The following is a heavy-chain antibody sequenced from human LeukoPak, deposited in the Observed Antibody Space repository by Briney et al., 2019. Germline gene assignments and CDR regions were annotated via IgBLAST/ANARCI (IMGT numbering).Heavy chain of an antibody. CDR2: ISSSSYI. CDR3: ARVGFSYGSGSYYPFDY. J-gene: IGHJ4*02. Sequence: GGSLRLSCAASGFTFSSYHMDWVRQAPGKGLEWVSAISSSSYIYYADSVKGRFTISRDNAKNSLYLQMNSLRAEDTAVYYCARVGFSYGSGSYYPFDYRGQGTLVTVSS. V-gene: IGHV3-21*01. D-gene: IGHD3-10*01. CDR1: GFTFSSYH.